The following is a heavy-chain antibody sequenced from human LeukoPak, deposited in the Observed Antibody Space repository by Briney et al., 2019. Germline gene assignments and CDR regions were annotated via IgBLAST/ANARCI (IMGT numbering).Heavy chain of an antibody. J-gene: IGHJ4*02. CDR1: GYTFNNFG. CDR3: ASSRD. CDR2: ISYDGSNK. V-gene: IGHV3-30*03. Sequence: GGSLRLSCKASGYTFNNFGMHWVRQAPGKAQECVAVISYDGSNKYSADSVKGRFTISRDNSKNTLYLQMNSLRAEVTAVYYCASSRDWGQGTLVTASS.